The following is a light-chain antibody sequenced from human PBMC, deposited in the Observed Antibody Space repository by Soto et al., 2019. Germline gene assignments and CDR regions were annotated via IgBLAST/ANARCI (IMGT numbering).Light chain of an antibody. CDR1: QSVSSSY. J-gene: IGKJ3*01. V-gene: IGKV3-20*01. Sequence: EIVLTQSPGTLSLSPGERATLSCRASQSVSSSYLAWYQQKPGQPPRLLIYGASNRATGIPDSFSGSGSGTDFTLTISRLEPEDFAVYYCQQYGSSPSTFGPGTKVDIK. CDR3: QQYGSSPST. CDR2: GAS.